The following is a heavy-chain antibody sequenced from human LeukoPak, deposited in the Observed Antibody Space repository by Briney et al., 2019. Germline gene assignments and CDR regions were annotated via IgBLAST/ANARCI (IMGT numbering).Heavy chain of an antibody. CDR1: GFTFNTYA. CDR2: ISSNGDST. J-gene: IGHJ4*02. V-gene: IGHV3-64*01. Sequence: PGGSLRLSCAASGFTFNTYAMHWVRQAPGRGLEYVAAISSNGDSTYCANSVKDRFTVSRDNSKRTLFLQMGSLSAEDTAVYFCARRGYRSMGLSDYWGQGTLVTVSS. D-gene: IGHD5-18*01. CDR3: ARRGYRSMGLSDY.